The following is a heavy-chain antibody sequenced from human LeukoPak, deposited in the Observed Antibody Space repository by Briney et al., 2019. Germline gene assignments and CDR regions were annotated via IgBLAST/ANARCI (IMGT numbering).Heavy chain of an antibody. D-gene: IGHD4-17*01. J-gene: IGHJ4*02. V-gene: IGHV4-59*01. CDR3: AREKGDYGDRLDY. CDR2: IYYSGST. CDR1: GGSISRYY. Sequence: SETLSLTCTVSGGSISRYYWSWIRQPPGKGLEWIGYIYYSGSTNYNPSLKSRVTISVDTSKNQFSLKLTSVTAADTAVYYCAREKGDYGDRLDYWGQGTLVTVSS.